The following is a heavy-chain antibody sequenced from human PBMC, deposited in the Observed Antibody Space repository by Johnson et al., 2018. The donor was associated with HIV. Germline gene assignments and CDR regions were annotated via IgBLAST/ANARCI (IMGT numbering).Heavy chain of an antibody. D-gene: IGHD3-22*01. CDR3: SRDRGYWDAFDI. V-gene: IGHV3-64*01. CDR1: GFSFSSYV. Sequence: VQLVESGGGLVQPGGSLRLFCAASGFSFSSYVMNWVRQAPGKGLEYVASISSNGGRTYYANSVKGRFTISRDNSKNMLYLQMGSLRAEDMAVYYCSRDRGYWDAFDIWGQGTMVTVSS. CDR2: ISSNGGRT. J-gene: IGHJ3*02.